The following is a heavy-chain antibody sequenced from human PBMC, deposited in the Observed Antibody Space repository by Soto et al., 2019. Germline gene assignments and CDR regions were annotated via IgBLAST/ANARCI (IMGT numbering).Heavy chain of an antibody. CDR2: IYYSGST. J-gene: IGHJ4*02. CDR3: ARLRYKDYFDY. D-gene: IGHD1-1*01. V-gene: IGHV4-39*01. Sequence: SETLSLICTVSGGSISSSSYYWGWIRQPPGKGLEWIGSIYYSGSTYYNPSLKSRVTISVDTSKNQFSLKLSSVTAADTAVYYCARLRYKDYFDYWGQGTLVTVSS. CDR1: GGSISSSSYY.